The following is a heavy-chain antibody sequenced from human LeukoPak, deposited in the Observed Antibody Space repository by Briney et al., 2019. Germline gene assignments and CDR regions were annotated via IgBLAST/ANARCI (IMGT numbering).Heavy chain of an antibody. J-gene: IGHJ4*02. V-gene: IGHV3-74*01. CDR1: GFTFRRYW. CDR3: RRDVAFCSCPDY. CDR2: INSDGSGI. D-gene: IGHD3-3*01. Sequence: PGGSLRLSCAAWGFTFRRYWMHWVRQARGKGLVWVSHINSDGSGIRYADSVKGRFTISRDNAKNTLYLQMNRLTAETAAVYYWRRDVAFCSCPDYCGQGHLATVTS.